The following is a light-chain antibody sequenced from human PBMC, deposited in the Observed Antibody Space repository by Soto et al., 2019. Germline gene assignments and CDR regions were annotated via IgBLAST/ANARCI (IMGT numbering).Light chain of an antibody. V-gene: IGKV3-20*01. CDR2: AAS. J-gene: IGKJ1*01. CDR3: QQYGSSLTWT. CDR1: QSVISNY. Sequence: EVVLTQSPGTVSLSPGERVTLSCMASQSVISNYLAWYQQRPGQAPRLLIYAASSRATGIPDRFSGSGSGTDFTLSISRLEPEDFAVYYCQQYGSSLTWTFGQGTKVE.